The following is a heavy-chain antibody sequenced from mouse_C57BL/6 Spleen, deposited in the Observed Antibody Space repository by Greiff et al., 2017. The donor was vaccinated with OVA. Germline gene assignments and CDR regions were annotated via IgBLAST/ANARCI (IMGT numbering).Heavy chain of an antibody. CDR3: ARRTYYGSSTGYFDV. CDR1: GYTFTSYW. J-gene: IGHJ1*03. Sequence: QVQLQQPGAELVRPGSSVKLSCKASGYTFTSYWMDWVKQRPGQGLEWIGNIYPSDSETHYNQKFKDKATLTVDKSSSTAYMQLSSLTSEDSAVYYCARRTYYGSSTGYFDVWGTGTTVTVSS. CDR2: IYPSDSET. V-gene: IGHV1-61*01. D-gene: IGHD1-1*01.